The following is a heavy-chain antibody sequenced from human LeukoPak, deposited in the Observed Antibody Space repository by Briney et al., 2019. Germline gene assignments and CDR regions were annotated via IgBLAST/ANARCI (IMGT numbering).Heavy chain of an antibody. CDR2: IRYDGSNK. J-gene: IGHJ4*02. CDR3: AKDLFTTVRGYFDY. V-gene: IGHV3-30*02. CDR1: GFTFSSYG. Sequence: GGSLRLSCAASGFTFSSYGMHWVRQAPGKGLEWVAFIRYDGSNKYYADSVKGRFTISRDNSKNTLYLQMNSLRAEDTAVYYCAKDLFTTVRGYFDYWGQGTLVTVSS. D-gene: IGHD4-11*01.